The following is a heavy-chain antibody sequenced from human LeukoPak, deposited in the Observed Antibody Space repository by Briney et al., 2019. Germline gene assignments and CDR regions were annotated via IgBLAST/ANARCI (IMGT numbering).Heavy chain of an antibody. CDR1: GFTFSASG. CDR2: LRHDGSNY. V-gene: IGHV3-30*02. CDR3: AKMLGLSGDRADALDV. J-gene: IGHJ3*01. D-gene: IGHD3-10*01. Sequence: PGGSLRLSCAVSGFTFSASGMHWVRQAPGKGLEWAGFLRHDGSNYYYADSVRGRFTISRDNSKNTLYLQMNSLRPEDTAVYYCAKMLGLSGDRADALDVWGQGTVVTVSS.